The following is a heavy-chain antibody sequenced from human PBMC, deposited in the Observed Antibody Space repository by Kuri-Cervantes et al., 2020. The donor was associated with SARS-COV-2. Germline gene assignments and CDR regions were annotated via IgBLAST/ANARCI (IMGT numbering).Heavy chain of an antibody. D-gene: IGHD3-22*01. CDR3: ARVAGCVGSFCYYTNWFDH. J-gene: IGHJ5*02. Sequence: LRLSCGVSGGTITSDGHSWSWIRQPPGKGLEFIGFIHASGSAYYNPSLQSRVTISVDRSKTQFSLTVTSVTAADTAVYYCARVAGCVGSFCYYTNWFDHWGHGTLVTVSS. V-gene: IGHV4-30-2*01. CDR1: GGTITSDGHS. CDR2: IHASGSA.